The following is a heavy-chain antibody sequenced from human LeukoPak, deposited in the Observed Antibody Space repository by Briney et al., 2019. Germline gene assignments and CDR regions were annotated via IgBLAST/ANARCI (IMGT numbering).Heavy chain of an antibody. D-gene: IGHD6-19*01. CDR3: AKGWIAVAGTADY. Sequence: GGSLRLSCAASGFTFSSYSMNWVRQAPGKGLEWVSYISSSSSTIYYADSVKGRFTISRDNAKNSLYLQMNSLRAEDTAVYYCAKGWIAVAGTADYWGQGTLVTVSS. CDR2: ISSSSSTI. J-gene: IGHJ4*02. CDR1: GFTFSSYS. V-gene: IGHV3-48*01.